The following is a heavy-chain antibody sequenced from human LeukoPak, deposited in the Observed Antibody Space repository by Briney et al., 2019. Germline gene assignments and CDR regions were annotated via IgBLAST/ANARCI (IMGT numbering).Heavy chain of an antibody. D-gene: IGHD4-17*01. V-gene: IGHV3-53*01. CDR1: GFTVSSNY. CDR3: ASLYGDYDWFDP. CDR2: LYSGGGT. J-gene: IGHJ5*02. Sequence: GGSLRLSCAASGFTVSSNYISWVRQAPGKGLEWVSVLYSGGGTYYADSVKGRFTISRDNSKNTVYLQMNSLRAEDTAVYYCASLYGDYDWFDPWGQGTLVTVSS.